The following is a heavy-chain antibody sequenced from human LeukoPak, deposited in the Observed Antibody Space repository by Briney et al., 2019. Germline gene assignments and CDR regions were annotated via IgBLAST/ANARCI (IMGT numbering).Heavy chain of an antibody. CDR3: ARGIIGTFDN. J-gene: IGHJ4*02. V-gene: IGHV4-39*01. Sequence: SETLSLTCAVSGSSICTSSYYGAWIRQSPGAGLEWIGSVYFIGSTYYNPSLKSRVTISVDTSKDQFSLQLTSVTAADTAVYYCARGIIGTFDNWGQGLLV. CDR2: VYFIGST. D-gene: IGHD1-7*01. CDR1: GSSICTSSYY.